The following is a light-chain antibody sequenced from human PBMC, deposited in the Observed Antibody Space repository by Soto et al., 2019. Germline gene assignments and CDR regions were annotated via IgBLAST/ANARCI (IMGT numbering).Light chain of an antibody. CDR2: KAS. Sequence: DIQMTQSPSTLSASVGDRVTITCRASQSVSSWLAWYQQKPGRAPKLLIYKASSLEGGVPSRFSGSGSGTEFTLTISSLQPDDFATYYCQQYYSFPWTFGQGTKV. V-gene: IGKV1-5*03. J-gene: IGKJ1*01. CDR3: QQYYSFPWT. CDR1: QSVSSW.